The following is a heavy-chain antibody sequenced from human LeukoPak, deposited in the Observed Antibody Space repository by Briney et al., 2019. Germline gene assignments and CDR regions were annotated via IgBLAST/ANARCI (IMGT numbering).Heavy chain of an antibody. CDR3: ARAYDFQPMVPGYFDY. D-gene: IGHD3-3*01. J-gene: IGHJ4*02. V-gene: IGHV4-4*07. Sequence: SETLSLTCTVSGGSISGYYWSWIRQPAGKGLEWIGHIYSSGSTKYNPSLKSRVTMSADTSKKQFSLKMSSVTAADTAVYYCARAYDFQPMVPGYFDYWGQGTLVTVSS. CDR1: GGSISGYY. CDR2: IYSSGST.